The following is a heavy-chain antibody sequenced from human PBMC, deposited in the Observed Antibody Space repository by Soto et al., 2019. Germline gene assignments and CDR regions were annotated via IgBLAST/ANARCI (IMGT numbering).Heavy chain of an antibody. CDR2: ISGSGGST. V-gene: IGHV3-23*01. Sequence: HPGGSLRLSCAASGFTFTNFAMSWVRQAPGKGLEWVSTISGSGGSTYYADSVKGRFTISRDNSKNTLYLQMNSLRAEDTALYYCAKGVLLLDHFDYWGQGTLVTVSS. D-gene: IGHD2-8*02. CDR1: GFTFTNFA. J-gene: IGHJ4*02. CDR3: AKGVLLLDHFDY.